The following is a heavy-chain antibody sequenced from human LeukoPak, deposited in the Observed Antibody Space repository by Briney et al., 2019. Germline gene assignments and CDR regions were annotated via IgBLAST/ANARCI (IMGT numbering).Heavy chain of an antibody. D-gene: IGHD6-13*01. CDR3: AKGQMSSSWYAIYYYYMDV. CDR1: GYTFTSYY. J-gene: IGHJ6*03. CDR2: INPNSGGT. Sequence: EASVKVSCKASGYTFTSYYIHWVRQAPGQGLEWMGWINPNSGGTNYAQKFQGRVTMTRDTSISTAYMELSRLRSDDTAVYYCAKGQMSSSWYAIYYYYMDVWGKGTTVTVSS. V-gene: IGHV1-2*02.